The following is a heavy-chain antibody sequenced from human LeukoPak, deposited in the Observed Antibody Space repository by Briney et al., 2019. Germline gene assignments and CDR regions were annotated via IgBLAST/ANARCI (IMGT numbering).Heavy chain of an antibody. CDR2: TSGSGTST. CDR3: ARDQGPGGAATDY. D-gene: IGHD1-26*01. CDR1: GFTFSSYA. J-gene: IGHJ4*02. V-gene: IGHV3-23*01. Sequence: PGGSLRLSCAASGFTFSSYAMSWVRQAPGKGLEGVSGTSGSGTSTYYTDSVKGRVTISRDNSKNTLYLQMNSLRAEDTAVYYCARDQGPGGAATDYWGQGTLVTVSS.